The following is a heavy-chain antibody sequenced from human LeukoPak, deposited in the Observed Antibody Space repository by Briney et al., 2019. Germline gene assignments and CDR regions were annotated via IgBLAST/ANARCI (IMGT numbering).Heavy chain of an antibody. D-gene: IGHD3-3*01. CDR1: GFIFSDYE. CDR2: ISRFSDFI. CDR3: ARETRSGSKTFEF. J-gene: IGHJ4*02. Sequence: NPGGSLRLSCAASGFIFSDYEMTWIRQAPGKGLEWVSYISRFSDFITYAESVKDRFTISRDNAKNSLYLQMYSLRADDTAVYYCARETRSGSKTFEFWGPGTLVTVS. V-gene: IGHV3-11*05.